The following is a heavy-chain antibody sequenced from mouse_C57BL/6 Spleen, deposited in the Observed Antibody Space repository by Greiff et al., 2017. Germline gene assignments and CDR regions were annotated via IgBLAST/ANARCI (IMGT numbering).Heavy chain of an antibody. D-gene: IGHD1-1*01. J-gene: IGHJ3*01. CDR3: VSYYSWFAY. V-gene: IGHV10-1*01. Sequence: EVQLVESGGGLVQPKGSLKLSCAASGFSFNTYAMDWVRQAPGKGLEWVARIRSKSNNYATYYADSVKDRFTISRDDSESMLYLQMNNLKTEDTAMYYCVSYYSWFAYWGQGTLVTVSA. CDR1: GFSFNTYA. CDR2: IRSKSNNYAT.